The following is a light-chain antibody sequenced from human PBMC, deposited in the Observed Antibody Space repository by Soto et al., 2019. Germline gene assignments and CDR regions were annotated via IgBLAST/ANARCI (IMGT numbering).Light chain of an antibody. J-gene: IGLJ3*02. CDR2: EVS. V-gene: IGLV2-23*02. CDR1: SSDVGSYNL. Sequence: QSVLTQPASVSGSPGQSITISCTGTSSDVGSYNLVSWYQQHPGKARKLMIYEVSKRPSGVSNRFSGSKSGNTASLTISGLQAEDEADYYCCSYAGFGVFGGGTKVTVL. CDR3: CSYAGFGV.